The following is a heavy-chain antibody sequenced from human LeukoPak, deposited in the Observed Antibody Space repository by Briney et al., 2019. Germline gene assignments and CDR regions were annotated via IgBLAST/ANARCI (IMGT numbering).Heavy chain of an antibody. CDR1: GGFNTHYY. D-gene: IGHD6-6*01. CDR3: ARGVLGGAFDI. V-gene: IGHV4-59*01. CDR2: IYHSGST. J-gene: IGHJ3*02. Sequence: SETLSLTCSVSGGFNTHYYWTWIRQPPGKGLELIGYIYHSGSTNYNPSLNSRVTISVDTSKNHFSLKLSSVTAADTAVYYCARGVLGGAFDIWGQGTMVTVSS.